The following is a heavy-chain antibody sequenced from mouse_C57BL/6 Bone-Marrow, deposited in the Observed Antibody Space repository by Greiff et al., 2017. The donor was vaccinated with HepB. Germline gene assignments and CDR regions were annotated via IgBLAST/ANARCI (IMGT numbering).Heavy chain of an antibody. CDR3: AREDYYGSSYVGNYAIDY. V-gene: IGHV1-7*01. D-gene: IGHD1-1*01. J-gene: IGHJ4*01. CDR1: GYTFTSYW. CDR2: INPSSGYT. Sequence: QVQLQQSGAELAKPGASVKLSCKASGYTFTSYWMHWVKQRPGQGLEWIGYINPSSGYTKYNQKFKDKATLTADKSSSTAYMQLSSLTYEDSAVYYCAREDYYGSSYVGNYAIDYWGQGTSVTVSS.